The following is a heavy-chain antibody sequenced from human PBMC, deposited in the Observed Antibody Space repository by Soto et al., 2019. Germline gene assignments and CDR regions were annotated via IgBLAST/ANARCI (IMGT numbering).Heavy chain of an antibody. D-gene: IGHD4-4*01. CDR2: ISGSGGST. V-gene: IGHV3-23*01. CDR1: GFTFSRYA. CDR3: AKAGWVTTIFY. Sequence: GGSLRLSCAASGFTFSRYAMSWVRQAPGKGLEWVSAISGSGGSTYYGDSVKGRFTISSDNSKNTLYLQMNSLRAEDTAVYYCAKAGWVTTIFYWGQGTLVTVSS. J-gene: IGHJ4*02.